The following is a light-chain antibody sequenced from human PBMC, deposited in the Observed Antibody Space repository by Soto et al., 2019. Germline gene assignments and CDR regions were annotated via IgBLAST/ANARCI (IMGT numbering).Light chain of an antibody. V-gene: IGLV2-11*01. CDR1: SSDVGGYNH. Sequence: QSALTQPRSVSGSPGQSVTISCTGTSSDVGGYNHVSWYQQHPGKAPKLMIYDVSKRPSGVPDRFSGYKSGSTASLTISGLQAEDEADYYCCSYAGSYTWMFGGGTKLTVL. CDR2: DVS. J-gene: IGLJ3*02. CDR3: CSYAGSYTWM.